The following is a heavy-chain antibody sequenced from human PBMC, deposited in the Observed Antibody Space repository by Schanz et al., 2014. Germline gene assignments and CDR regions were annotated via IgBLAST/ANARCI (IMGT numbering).Heavy chain of an antibody. V-gene: IGHV3-30*18. CDR3: AKDFVPLVQQLIRSGGAHLDH. Sequence: QVQLVESGGGVVQPGRSLRLSCAASGFTFSNYGLVWVRQAPGKGLEWLAVISYDGSDKFHADSVKGRFTISRDNSKSTLYLQMNSLRVEDTAVYYCAKDFVPLVQQLIRSGGAHLDHWGQGTLVTVSS. CDR1: GFTFSNYG. CDR2: ISYDGSDK. J-gene: IGHJ4*02. D-gene: IGHD6-13*01.